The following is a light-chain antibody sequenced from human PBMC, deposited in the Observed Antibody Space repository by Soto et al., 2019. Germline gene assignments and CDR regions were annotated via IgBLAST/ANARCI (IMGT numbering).Light chain of an antibody. CDR3: RSYTGTNNFVL. CDR1: NTDIGGHKY. CDR2: EVS. V-gene: IGLV2-8*01. Sequence: QSALTQPPSASGSPGQSVTISCTGTNTDIGGHKYVSWYQHHPGKAPKLLIYEVSERPSGVPDRFSGSKSANAASLTVSGLQADDEAMYYCRSYTGTNNFVLFGGGTKLTVL. J-gene: IGLJ2*01.